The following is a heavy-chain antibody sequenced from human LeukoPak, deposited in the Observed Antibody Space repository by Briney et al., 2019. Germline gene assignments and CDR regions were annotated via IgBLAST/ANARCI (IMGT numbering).Heavy chain of an antibody. D-gene: IGHD4-11*01. Sequence: GGSLRLSCAASGFTFSDYYMSWIRQAPGKGLEWVSYISSSGSTIYYADSVKGRFTISRDNAKNSLYLQMNSLRAEDTAVYFCARDNRDYSTPCYFDYRGQGTLVTVSS. J-gene: IGHJ4*02. V-gene: IGHV3-11*04. CDR1: GFTFSDYY. CDR3: ARDNRDYSTPCYFDY. CDR2: ISSSGSTI.